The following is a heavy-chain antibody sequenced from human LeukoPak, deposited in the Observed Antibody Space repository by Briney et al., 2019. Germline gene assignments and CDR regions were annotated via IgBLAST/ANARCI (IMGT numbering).Heavy chain of an antibody. D-gene: IGHD2-2*01. CDR3: AFYCSSTSCQDY. J-gene: IGHJ4*02. V-gene: IGHV3-9*01. CDR1: GFTFDDYA. CDR2: ISWNSGSI. Sequence: GRSLRLSCAASGFTFDDYAMHWVRQAPGKGLECVSGISWNSGSIGYADSVKGRFTISRDNAKNSLYLQMNSLRAEDTALYYCAFYCSSTSCQDYWGQGTLVTVSS.